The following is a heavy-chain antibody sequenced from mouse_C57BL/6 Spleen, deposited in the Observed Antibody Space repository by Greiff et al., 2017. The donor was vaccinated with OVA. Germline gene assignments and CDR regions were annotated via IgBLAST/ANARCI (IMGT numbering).Heavy chain of an antibody. Sequence: DVKLQESGPGLAKPSQTLSLTCSVTGYSIPSDYWNWIRKFPGNKLEYMGYISYSGSTYYNPSLKSRISITRDTSKNQYYLQLNSVTTEDTATYYCARSLLPSRYFDVWGTGTTVTVSS. CDR2: ISYSGST. CDR1: GYSIPSDY. D-gene: IGHD1-1*01. J-gene: IGHJ1*03. V-gene: IGHV3-8*01. CDR3: ARSLLPSRYFDV.